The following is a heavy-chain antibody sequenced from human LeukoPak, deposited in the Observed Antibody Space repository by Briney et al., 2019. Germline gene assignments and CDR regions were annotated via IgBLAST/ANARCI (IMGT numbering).Heavy chain of an antibody. CDR3: ARGNTFGGVIDTYYFDY. Sequence: GGSLRLSRAASGFTFSSYGMHWVRQAPGKGLEWVAVISYDGSNKYYADSVKGRFTISRDNSKNTLYLQMNSLRAEDTAVYYCARGNTFGGVIDTYYFDYWGQGTLVTVSS. CDR1: GFTFSSYG. J-gene: IGHJ4*02. D-gene: IGHD3-16*02. CDR2: ISYDGSNK. V-gene: IGHV3-30*03.